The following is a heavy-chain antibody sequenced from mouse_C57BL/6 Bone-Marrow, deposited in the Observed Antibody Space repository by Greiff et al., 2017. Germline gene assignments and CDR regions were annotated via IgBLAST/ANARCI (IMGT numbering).Heavy chain of an antibody. D-gene: IGHD1-1*01. J-gene: IGHJ1*03. Sequence: VQLQQPGAELVKPGASVKLSCKASGYTFTSYWMQWVKQRPGQGLEWIGEIDPSDSYTNSNQKFKGKATLTVDTSSSTAYMQLSSLTSEDSAVYYCAREGYYGSSDYWYFDVWGTGTTVTVSS. CDR1: GYTFTSYW. CDR2: IDPSDSYT. V-gene: IGHV1-50*01. CDR3: AREGYYGSSDYWYFDV.